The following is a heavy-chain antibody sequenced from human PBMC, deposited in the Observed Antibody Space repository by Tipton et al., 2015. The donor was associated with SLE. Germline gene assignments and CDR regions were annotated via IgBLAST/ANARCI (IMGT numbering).Heavy chain of an antibody. J-gene: IGHJ6*02. CDR3: ARHWGAARSPWFYFYGFDV. D-gene: IGHD6-6*01. Sequence: TLSLTCSISDDSIITHYWSWIRQSPGKGLEWIGYTSYHGKTDYNPAMKSRVTISLDTSKGQFSLKLTSVTAADTALYFCARHWGAARSPWFYFYGFDVWGQGTTVTVSS. V-gene: IGHV4-59*08. CDR1: DDSIITHY. CDR2: TSYHGKT.